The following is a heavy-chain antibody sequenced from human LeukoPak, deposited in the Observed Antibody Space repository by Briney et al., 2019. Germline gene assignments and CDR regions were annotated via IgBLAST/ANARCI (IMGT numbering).Heavy chain of an antibody. CDR3: ATLGDVEFDY. CDR1: GYIFTNSW. J-gene: IGHJ4*02. D-gene: IGHD3-16*01. CDR2: IYPADSDT. V-gene: IGHV5-51*01. Sequence: GESLKISFKGSGYIFTNSWIAWVRQMPGKGLQWMGIIYPADSDTRYSPSFQGQVTISVDKSINTAYLQWSSLRASDTAMYYCATLGDVEFDYWGQGTLVTVSS.